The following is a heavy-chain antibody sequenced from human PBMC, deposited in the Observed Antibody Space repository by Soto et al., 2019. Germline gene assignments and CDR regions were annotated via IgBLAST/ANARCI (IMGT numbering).Heavy chain of an antibody. CDR2: ISYDGSDK. Sequence: GWSLRLSCAASGFTFSSFAMHWVRQAPGKGLEWVTVISYDGSDKYYTDSVKGRFIISRDNYKNTLYLKMNTLRAEDTAVHYCAKVHSSDWHKFDSWGHGNLVTLSS. CDR3: AKVHSSDWHKFDS. CDR1: GFTFSSFA. J-gene: IGHJ4*01. D-gene: IGHD3-22*01. V-gene: IGHV3-30*04.